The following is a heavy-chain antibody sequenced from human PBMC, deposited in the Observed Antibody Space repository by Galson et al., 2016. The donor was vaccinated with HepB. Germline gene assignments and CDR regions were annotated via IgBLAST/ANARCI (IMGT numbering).Heavy chain of an antibody. D-gene: IGHD1-26*01. CDR1: GGSISRSAYY. V-gene: IGHV4-39*01. J-gene: IGHJ4*02. CDR2: IHYSGST. CDR3: ARHSGVSSVTYQGIDY. Sequence: LSLTCTVSGGSISRSAYYWGWLRQPPGKGLEWIGSIHYSGSTSYYASLKSRVTISVDTSKNQFSLNLRSVTAADTAVYYCARHSGVSSVTYQGIDYWGQGTLVTVSS.